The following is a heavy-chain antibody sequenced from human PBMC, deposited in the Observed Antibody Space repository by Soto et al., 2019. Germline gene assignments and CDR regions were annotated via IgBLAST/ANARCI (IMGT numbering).Heavy chain of an antibody. CDR1: GDSVSSNSAA. Sequence: SQTLSLTCAISGDSVSSNSAAWNWIRQSPSRGLEWLGRTYYRSKWYNDYAVSVKSRITINPDTSKNQFSLQLNSVTPEDTAVYYWARTETSIVGATNSFDIWGQGXMVTVSS. D-gene: IGHD1-26*01. J-gene: IGHJ3*02. CDR2: TYYRSKWYN. CDR3: ARTETSIVGATNSFDI. V-gene: IGHV6-1*01.